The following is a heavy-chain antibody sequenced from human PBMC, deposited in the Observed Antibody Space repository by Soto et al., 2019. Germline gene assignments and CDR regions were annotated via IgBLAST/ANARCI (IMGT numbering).Heavy chain of an antibody. CDR3: ATDMVRGVKSPTLFDY. D-gene: IGHD3-10*01. CDR1: GYSFTSYA. Sequence: PVEVSCKASGYSFTSYAMHWVRQATEQRLEWMGWINAGNGNTKYSQKFQGRVTITRDTSASTAYMELSSLRSEDTAVYYCATDMVRGVKSPTLFDYWGQRTLLTVPS. CDR2: INAGNGNT. V-gene: IGHV1-3*01. J-gene: IGHJ4*02.